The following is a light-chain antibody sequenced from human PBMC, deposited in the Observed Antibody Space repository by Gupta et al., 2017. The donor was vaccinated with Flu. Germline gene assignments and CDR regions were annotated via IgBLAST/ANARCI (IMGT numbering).Light chain of an antibody. CDR1: QSISNN. V-gene: IGKV3-15*01. CDR3: QQYHNWPRT. J-gene: IGKJ1*01. CDR2: GAS. Sequence: PATLSVSPGERAALSCRASQSISNNLVWYQQKPGQAPRCLIYGASTRATGIPARFSGSGSGTEFTLTITNLQSEDFAVYYCQQYHNWPRTFGQGTRVEI.